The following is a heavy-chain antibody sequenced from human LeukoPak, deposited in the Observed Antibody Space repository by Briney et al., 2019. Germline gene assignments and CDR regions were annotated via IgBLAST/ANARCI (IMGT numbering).Heavy chain of an antibody. CDR1: GYTFTGYY. CDR2: INPNSGGT. CDR3: ARVTRPIAAHPGWYFDL. J-gene: IGHJ2*01. V-gene: IGHV1-2*02. Sequence: ASVKVSCKASGYTFTGYYMHWVRQAPGQGLEWMGWINPNSGGTNYAQKFQGRVTMTRDTSISTAYMELSRLRSDDTAVYYCARVTRPIAAHPGWYFDLWGRGTLVTVSS. D-gene: IGHD6-6*01.